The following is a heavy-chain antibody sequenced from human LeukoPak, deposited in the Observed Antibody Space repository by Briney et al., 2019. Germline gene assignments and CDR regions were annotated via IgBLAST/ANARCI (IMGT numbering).Heavy chain of an antibody. CDR3: ARAMFRGYSGYEGY. J-gene: IGHJ4*02. V-gene: IGHV3-64D*06. CDR1: GFTFNKYA. Sequence: GGSLRLSCSASGFTFNKYALHWVRQAPGKGLEYVSGINSDGGSTYYADSVKGKFTISRDNAKNTLYLQMSSLRAEDTALYYCARAMFRGYSGYEGYWGQGPLVTVSS. D-gene: IGHD5-12*01. CDR2: INSDGGST.